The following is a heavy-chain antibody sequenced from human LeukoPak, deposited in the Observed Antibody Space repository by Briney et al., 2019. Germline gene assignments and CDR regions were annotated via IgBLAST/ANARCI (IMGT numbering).Heavy chain of an antibody. D-gene: IGHD1-26*01. J-gene: IGHJ4*02. CDR3: AKDRYSGSSLDY. V-gene: IGHV3-23*01. Sequence: GGSLRLSCAASGFTFSSYAMSWVRQAPGKGLEWVSAISGSGGSTYYADSVKGRFTISRDNSKNTLYLQMNSLRAEDTGVYYCAKDRYSGSSLDYWGQGTLVTVSS. CDR1: GFTFSSYA. CDR2: ISGSGGST.